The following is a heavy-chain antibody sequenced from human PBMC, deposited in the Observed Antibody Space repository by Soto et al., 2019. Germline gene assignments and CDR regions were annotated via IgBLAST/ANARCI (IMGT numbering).Heavy chain of an antibody. J-gene: IGHJ6*02. CDR3: AKVYEYCTNGVCYTGSHYGMDV. CDR1: GFTFSSYA. V-gene: IGHV3-23*01. D-gene: IGHD2-8*01. CDR2: ISGSGGST. Sequence: GGSLRLSCAASGFTFSSYAMSWVRQAPGKGLEWVSAISGSGGSTYYADSVKGRFTISRDNSKNTLYLQMNSLRAEDTAVYYCAKVYEYCTNGVCYTGSHYGMDVWGQGTTVTVAS.